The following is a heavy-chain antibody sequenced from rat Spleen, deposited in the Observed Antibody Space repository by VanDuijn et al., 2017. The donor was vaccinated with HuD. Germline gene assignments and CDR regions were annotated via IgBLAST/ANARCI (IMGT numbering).Heavy chain of an antibody. CDR1: GFTFSHAW. J-gene: IGHJ3*01. V-gene: IGHV6-8*01. D-gene: IGHD1-12*02. CDR2: IKAKSNNYAT. Sequence: EVQLVETGGSLVQPGKSLKLTCATSGFTFSHAWMHWVRQSPEKQLEWVAQIKAKSNNYATYYAESVKGRLTISRDDSKSSVYLQMNSLKEEDTSIYYYIWDYYDATYYYRFVYWGQGTLVTVSS. CDR3: IWDYYDATYYYRFVY.